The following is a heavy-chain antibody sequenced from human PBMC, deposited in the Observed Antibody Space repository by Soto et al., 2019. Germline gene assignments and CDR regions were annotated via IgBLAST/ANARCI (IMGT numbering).Heavy chain of an antibody. CDR2: IKQDGSEK. CDR1: GFTFSSYW. V-gene: IGHV3-7*01. Sequence: EVQLVASGGGLVQPGGSLRLSCAASGFTFSSYWMSWVRQAPGKGLQWVANIKQDGSEKNYVDSVKGRFTISRDNAENSLYLQMNTLRGEDTAVYYCARGGRLFDYWGQGTLVTVSS. CDR3: ARGGRLFDY. J-gene: IGHJ4*02. D-gene: IGHD1-1*01.